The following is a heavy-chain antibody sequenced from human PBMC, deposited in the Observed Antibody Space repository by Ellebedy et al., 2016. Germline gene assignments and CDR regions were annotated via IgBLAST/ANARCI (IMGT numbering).Heavy chain of an antibody. CDR2: INHSGST. V-gene: IGHV4-34*01. CDR3: ARGGIAAAGNPRIDY. J-gene: IGHJ4*02. D-gene: IGHD6-13*01. CDR1: GGSFSGYY. Sequence: SETLSLTXAVYGGSFSGYYWSWIRQPPGKGLEWIGEINHSGSTNYNPSLKSRVTISVDTSKNQFSLKLSSVTAADTAVYYCARGGIAAAGNPRIDYWGQGTLVTVSS.